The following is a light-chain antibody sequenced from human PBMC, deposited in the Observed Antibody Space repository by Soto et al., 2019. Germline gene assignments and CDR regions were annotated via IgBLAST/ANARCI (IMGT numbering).Light chain of an antibody. J-gene: IGKJ2*01. V-gene: IGKV3-20*01. CDR2: GAS. Sequence: EIVLTQSPDTLSLAPGDTATLSCRASQSLSSSYLAWYQQRPGQAPRLLIYGASSRATGIPDRFRGSGSGTDFTLTISRLEPEDFAVYYCQQYGGSPPYTFGQGTRLEIK. CDR1: QSLSSSY. CDR3: QQYGGSPPYT.